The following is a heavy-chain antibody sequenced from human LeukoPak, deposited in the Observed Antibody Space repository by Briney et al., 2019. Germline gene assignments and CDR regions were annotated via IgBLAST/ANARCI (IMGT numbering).Heavy chain of an antibody. D-gene: IGHD1-26*01. Sequence: PGGSLRLSCAGSGFTLSNYWMHWVRQGPGKGLAWVSRIYSDGSRTTYADSVRGRFTISGDNAKNTVYLQMNSLRADDTAVYYCTRSGRGGAFDIWGQGTMVTVSS. CDR2: IYSDGSRT. V-gene: IGHV3-74*03. J-gene: IGHJ3*02. CDR3: TRSGRGGAFDI. CDR1: GFTLSNYW.